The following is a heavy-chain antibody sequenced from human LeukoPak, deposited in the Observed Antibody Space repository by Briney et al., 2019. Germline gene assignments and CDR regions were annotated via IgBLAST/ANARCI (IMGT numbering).Heavy chain of an antibody. V-gene: IGHV3-23*01. Sequence: PGGSLRLSCAASGFTFDDYGMSWVRQAPGKGLEWVSAISGSGGSTYYADSVKGRFTISRDNSKNTLYLQMNSLRAEDTAVYYCAKSYDILTGYYYFDYWGQGTLVTVSS. J-gene: IGHJ4*02. CDR1: GFTFDDYG. CDR3: AKSYDILTGYYYFDY. CDR2: ISGSGGST. D-gene: IGHD3-9*01.